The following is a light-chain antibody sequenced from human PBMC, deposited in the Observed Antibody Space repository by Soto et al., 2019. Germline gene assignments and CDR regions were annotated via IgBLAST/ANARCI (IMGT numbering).Light chain of an antibody. V-gene: IGLV2-23*01. J-gene: IGLJ3*02. CDR3: CSYAGNFWV. Sequence: QSVLTQPASVSGSPGQSITISCTGTSSDVGSYNLVSWYQQHPGKAPKLMIYEGSKRPSGVSNRFSGSKSGNTASLTISGLQAEDEADYYCCSYAGNFWVFGGGTKVTVL. CDR2: EGS. CDR1: SSDVGSYNL.